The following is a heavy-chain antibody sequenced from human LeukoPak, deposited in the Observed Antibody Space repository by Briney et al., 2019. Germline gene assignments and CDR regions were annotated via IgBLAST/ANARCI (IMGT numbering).Heavy chain of an antibody. CDR3: ARVRFSLMRGIQRDFDY. D-gene: IGHD5-18*01. CDR1: GFTFSSYS. J-gene: IGHJ4*02. Sequence: GGSLRLSCAASGFTFSSYSMNWVRQAPGKGLEWVSSISSSSYIYYADSVKGRFTISRDNAKNSLYLQMNSLRAEDTAVYYCARVRFSLMRGIQRDFDYWGQGTLVTVSS. V-gene: IGHV3-21*01. CDR2: ISSSSYI.